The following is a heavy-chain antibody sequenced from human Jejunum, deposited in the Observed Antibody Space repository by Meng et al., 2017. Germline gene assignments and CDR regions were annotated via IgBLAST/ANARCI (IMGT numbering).Heavy chain of an antibody. CDR1: GGSISSHY. Sequence: QVQLQGSGPGLVKPSETLSLTCTVSGGSISSHYFSWIRQPPGKGLEWIGDMYYTGTTNYNPSLKSRVTMSVDTSMNQFSLRLTSVTAADTAVYFCARVASSSAPFDYWGQGTLVTVSS. J-gene: IGHJ4*02. D-gene: IGHD1-26*01. V-gene: IGHV4-59*11. CDR3: ARVASSSAPFDY. CDR2: MYYTGTT.